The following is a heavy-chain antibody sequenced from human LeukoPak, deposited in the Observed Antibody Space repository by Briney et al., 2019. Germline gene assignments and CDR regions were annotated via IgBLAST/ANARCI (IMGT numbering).Heavy chain of an antibody. V-gene: IGHV4-59*12. D-gene: IGHD6-19*01. CDR3: ARGRGIAVAAWFDP. J-gene: IGHJ5*02. CDR1: GGSISSYY. CDR2: IYYSGST. Sequence: NTSETLSLTCTVSGGSISSYYWSWIRQPPGKGLEWIGYIYYSGSTNYNPSLKSRVTISVDTSKNQFSLKLSSVTAADTAVYYCARGRGIAVAAWFDPWGQGTLVTVSS.